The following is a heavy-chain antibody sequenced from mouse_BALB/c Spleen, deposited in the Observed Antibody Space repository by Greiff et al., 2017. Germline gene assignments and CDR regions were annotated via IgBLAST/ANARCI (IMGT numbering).Heavy chain of an antibody. Sequence: VKLMESGPGLVAPSQSLSITCTVSGFSLTSYGVHWVRQPPGKGLEWLGVIWAGGSTNYNSALMSRLSISKDNSKSQVFLKMNSLQTDDTAMYYCARSFYGNYVWAMDYWGQGTSVTVSS. D-gene: IGHD2-1*01. CDR3: ARSFYGNYVWAMDY. J-gene: IGHJ4*01. CDR1: GFSLTSYG. V-gene: IGHV2-9*02. CDR2: IWAGGST.